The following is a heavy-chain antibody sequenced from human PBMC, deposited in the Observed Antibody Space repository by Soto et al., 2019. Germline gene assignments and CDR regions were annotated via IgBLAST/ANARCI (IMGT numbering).Heavy chain of an antibody. Sequence: QVQLVESGGGVVQPGRSLRLSCAASGFTFSSYAMHWVRQAPGKGLEWVAVISYDGSNKYYADSVKGRFTISRDNSKNPLYLQMTGVRSEDRAVYYCARYIVVVTATSAFDIWGQGTMVTVSS. J-gene: IGHJ3*02. CDR1: GFTFSSYA. V-gene: IGHV3-30-3*01. D-gene: IGHD2-21*02. CDR3: ARYIVVVTATSAFDI. CDR2: ISYDGSNK.